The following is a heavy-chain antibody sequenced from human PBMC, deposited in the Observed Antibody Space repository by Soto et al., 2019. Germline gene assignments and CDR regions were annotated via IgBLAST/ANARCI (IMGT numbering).Heavy chain of an antibody. Sequence: GESLTISCKGSGFTFTSYWIGWVRQMPGKGLEWMGIIYPGDSDTRYSPSFQGQVTISADKSISTAYLQWSSLKASDTAMYFCVRHPYRNRIPPYGMDVWGQGTTVTVSS. CDR3: VRHPYRNRIPPYGMDV. V-gene: IGHV5-51*01. CDR1: GFTFTSYW. CDR2: IYPGDSDT. D-gene: IGHD4-4*01. J-gene: IGHJ6*02.